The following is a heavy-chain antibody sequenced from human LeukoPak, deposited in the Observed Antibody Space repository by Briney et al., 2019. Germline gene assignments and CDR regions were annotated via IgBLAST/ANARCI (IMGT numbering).Heavy chain of an antibody. D-gene: IGHD3-10*01. CDR3: ARLALDGSGY. CDR1: GGSISSYY. J-gene: IGHJ4*02. CDR2: IYYSGST. V-gene: IGHV4-59*05. Sequence: SETLSLTCTVSGGSISSYYWSWIRQPPGKGLEWIGSIYYSGSTYYNPSLKSRVTISVDTSKNQFSLKLSSVTAADTAVYYCARLALDGSGYWGQGTLVTVSS.